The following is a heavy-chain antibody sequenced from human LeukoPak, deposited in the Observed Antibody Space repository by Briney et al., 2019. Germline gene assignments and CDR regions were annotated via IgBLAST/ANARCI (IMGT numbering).Heavy chain of an antibody. CDR2: INGDGSST. Sequence: GGSLRLSCAASGFTFSSYWMNWVRQAPGKGLVWVSRINGDGSSTNYADSVKGGFTISRDNSKNTLYLQMNSLRAEDTAVYYCAKVWFGELLPYFDYWGQGTLVTVSS. D-gene: IGHD3-10*01. CDR1: GFTFSSYW. CDR3: AKVWFGELLPYFDY. J-gene: IGHJ4*02. V-gene: IGHV3-74*01.